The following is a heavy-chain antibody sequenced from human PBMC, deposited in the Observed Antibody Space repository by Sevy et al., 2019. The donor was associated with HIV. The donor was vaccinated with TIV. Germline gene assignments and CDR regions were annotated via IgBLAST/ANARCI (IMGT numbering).Heavy chain of an antibody. CDR3: ARGLAALPGYYYGLDV. J-gene: IGHJ6*02. D-gene: IGHD6-6*01. V-gene: IGHV3-7*01. Sequence: GGSLRLSCAASSGFTFSSYWMSWVRQAPGKGLEWVANIKEDGSVKYYVDSVRGRFTISRDNSKNTLYLQMNSLRGEDTAFYYCARGLAALPGYYYGLDVWGQGTTVTVSS. CDR2: IKEDGSVK. CDR1: GFTFSSYW.